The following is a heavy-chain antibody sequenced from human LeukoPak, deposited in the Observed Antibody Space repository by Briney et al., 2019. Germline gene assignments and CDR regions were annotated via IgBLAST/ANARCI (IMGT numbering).Heavy chain of an antibody. V-gene: IGHV4-59*08. CDR1: GGSISSYY. CDR3: ARVIAVAGTGGAYNWFDP. J-gene: IGHJ5*02. CDR2: IHSGST. D-gene: IGHD6-19*01. Sequence: SETLSLTCTVSGGSISSYYWSWIRQPPGKGLEWIGYIHSGSTNYNPSLKSRVTISVDTSKNQFSLKLSSVTAADTAVYYCARVIAVAGTGGAYNWFDPWGQGTLVTVSS.